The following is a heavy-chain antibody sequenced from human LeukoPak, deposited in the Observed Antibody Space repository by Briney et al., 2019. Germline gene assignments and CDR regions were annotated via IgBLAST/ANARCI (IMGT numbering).Heavy chain of an antibody. CDR1: SGSISSRSYH. J-gene: IGHJ3*02. V-gene: IGHV4-39*07. Sequence: SETLSLTCTVSSGSISSRSYHWGWIRQPPGKGLEWTGSIYYSGSTYYNPSLKSRVTISVDTSKNQFFLKLNSVTAADTAVYYCARGPDDAFDIWGQGTMVTVSS. CDR2: IYYSGST. CDR3: ARGPDDAFDI.